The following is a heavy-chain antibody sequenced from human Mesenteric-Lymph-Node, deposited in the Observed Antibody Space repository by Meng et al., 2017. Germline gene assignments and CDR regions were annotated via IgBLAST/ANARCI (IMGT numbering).Heavy chain of an antibody. D-gene: IGHD2-21*02. V-gene: IGHV1-69*01. CDR2: IIPIFGTA. CDR3: ARDVVVTAMRGSGYFDY. J-gene: IGHJ4*02. Sequence: QVQLVQSGAEVKKPGSSVKVSCKASGGTFSSYAISWVRQAPGQGLEWMGGIIPIFGTANYAQKFQGRVTITADESTSTAYMELSSLRSEDTAVYYCARDVVVTAMRGSGYFDYWGQGTLVTVSS. CDR1: GGTFSSYA.